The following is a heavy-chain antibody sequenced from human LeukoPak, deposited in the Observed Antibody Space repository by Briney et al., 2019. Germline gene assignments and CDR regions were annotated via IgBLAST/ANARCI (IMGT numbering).Heavy chain of an antibody. Sequence: SETLSLTCTVSGGSISGYYWSCIRQPPGKGLEWIGYIYSSGSTYYNPSLKSRVTISADTSKNQFSLKLSSVTAAVTAVYYCARKTGDSFDIWGQGTMVTVSS. J-gene: IGHJ3*02. D-gene: IGHD3-9*01. CDR1: GGSISGYY. CDR3: ARKTGDSFDI. CDR2: IYSSGST. V-gene: IGHV4-59*01.